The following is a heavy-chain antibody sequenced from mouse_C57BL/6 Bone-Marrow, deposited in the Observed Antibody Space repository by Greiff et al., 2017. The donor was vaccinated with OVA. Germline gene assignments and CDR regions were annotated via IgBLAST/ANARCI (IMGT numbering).Heavy chain of an antibody. CDR1: GFTFSSYA. V-gene: IGHV5-4*01. D-gene: IGHD2-4*01. CDR2: ISDGGSYT. J-gene: IGHJ3*01. CDR3: ARRGLYDYDEGFAY. Sequence: EVQLVESGGGLVKPGGSLKLSCAASGFTFSSYAMSWVRQTPEKRLEWVATISDGGSYTYYPDNVKGRFTISRDNAKNNLYLQMSHLKSEDTAMYYCARRGLYDYDEGFAYWGQGTLVTVSA.